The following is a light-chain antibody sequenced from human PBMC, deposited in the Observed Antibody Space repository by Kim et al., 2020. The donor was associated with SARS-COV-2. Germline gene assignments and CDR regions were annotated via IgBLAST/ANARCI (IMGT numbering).Light chain of an antibody. V-gene: IGLV3-21*04. CDR1: NIGSRS. J-gene: IGLJ3*02. CDR2: YDS. CDR3: QVWDSSSGV. Sequence: VAPGKTARITCGGNNIGSRSVHWYQQKPGQAPVLVIYYDSDRPSGIPERFSGSNSGNTATLTISRVEAGDEADYYCQVWDSSSGVFGGGTQLTVL.